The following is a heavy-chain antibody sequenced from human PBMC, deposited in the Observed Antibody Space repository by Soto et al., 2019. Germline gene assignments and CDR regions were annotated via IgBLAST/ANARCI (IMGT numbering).Heavy chain of an antibody. D-gene: IGHD6-6*01. CDR1: GYTLTELS. V-gene: IGHV1-24*01. J-gene: IGHJ3*02. CDR3: SAGREQLVNSDAFDI. CDR2: FDPEDGET. Sequence: ASVKVSRKFSGYTLTELSMHWVRQAPGKGLEWMGGFDPEDGETIYAQKFQGRVTMTEDTSTDTAYTELSSLRSEDTAVYYCSAGREQLVNSDAFDIWVQGTMGTVSS.